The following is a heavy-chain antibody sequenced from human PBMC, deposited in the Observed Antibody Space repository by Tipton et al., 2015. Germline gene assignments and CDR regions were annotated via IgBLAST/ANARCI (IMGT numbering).Heavy chain of an antibody. J-gene: IGHJ4*03. V-gene: IGHV4-34*01. CDR2: INESGST. CDR1: GGSFSGYY. D-gene: IGHD3-9*01. Sequence: LRLSCAVYGGSFSGYYWSWIRQPPGEGLEWIGEINESGSTNYNSSLKNRVTVSVDTSLNHLSQYLTSVTAADAGVYYCACQDYDSLTRDYQTVDYWGQGTMVTVSP. CDR3: ACQDYDSLTRDYQTVDY.